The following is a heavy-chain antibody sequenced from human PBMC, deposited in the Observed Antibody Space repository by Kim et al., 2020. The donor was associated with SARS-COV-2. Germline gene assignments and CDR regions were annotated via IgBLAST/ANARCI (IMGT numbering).Heavy chain of an antibody. D-gene: IGHD3-16*01. Sequence: YYADSVRGRFTISRDDSKSTLFLQMNSLRVDDTAVYYCAKDKGGTSLDYWGQGTLVTVSS. V-gene: IGHV3-30*02. J-gene: IGHJ4*02. CDR3: AKDKGGTSLDY.